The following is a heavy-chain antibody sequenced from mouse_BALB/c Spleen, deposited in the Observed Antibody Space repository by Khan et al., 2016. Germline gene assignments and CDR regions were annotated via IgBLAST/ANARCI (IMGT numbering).Heavy chain of an antibody. CDR1: GYSITSDYA. J-gene: IGHJ1*01. CDR3: ARDYYGSVYWYFDV. V-gene: IGHV3-2*02. Sequence: EVKLLESGPGLVKPSQSLSLTCTVTGYSITSDYAWNWIRQFPGNKLEWMGYISYSGSTSYNPSLKSRISITRDTSKNQFFLQLNSVTTEDTATYYCARDYYGSVYWYFDVWGAGTTVTVSS. D-gene: IGHD1-1*01. CDR2: ISYSGST.